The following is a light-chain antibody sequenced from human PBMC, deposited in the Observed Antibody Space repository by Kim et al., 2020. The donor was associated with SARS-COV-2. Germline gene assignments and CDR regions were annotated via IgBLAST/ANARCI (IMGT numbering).Light chain of an antibody. CDR2: AAF. V-gene: IGKV1-9*01. J-gene: IGKJ4*01. Sequence: DIQLTQSPSFLSASVVDRVTITCRASQGISSYLAWYQQKPGKAPKLLIYAAFTLQSGVPSRISGTGSGTGFTLSISSLQPEDFATNYCQQLNSYPPITFGGGSKVYIK. CDR1: QGISSY. CDR3: QQLNSYPPIT.